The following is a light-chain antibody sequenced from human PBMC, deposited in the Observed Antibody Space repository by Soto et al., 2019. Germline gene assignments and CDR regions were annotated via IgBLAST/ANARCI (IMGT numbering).Light chain of an antibody. CDR3: QQCGSSLTCT. CDR2: GAS. J-gene: IGKJ1*01. V-gene: IGKV3-20*01. CDR1: QSVSSSY. Sequence: EIVLTQSPGTLSLSPGERATLSCRASQSVSSSYLAWYQQKPGQAPRLLIYGASSRATGIPDRFSGSGSGTDFTLTNSRLQPEDFAVYYCQQCGSSLTCTFGQGTKVEIK.